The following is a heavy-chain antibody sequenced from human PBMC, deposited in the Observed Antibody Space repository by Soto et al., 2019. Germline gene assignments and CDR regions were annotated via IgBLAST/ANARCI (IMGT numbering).Heavy chain of an antibody. CDR2: IWHDGSNK. J-gene: IGHJ6*02. D-gene: IGHD1-7*01. CDR1: GFTFSSYG. CDR3: ARDHWNYGHYYYGMDV. Sequence: GGSLRLSCAASGFTFSSYGMHWVRQAPGKGLEWVAVIWHDGSNKYYADSVKGRFTISRDNSKNTLYLQMNSLRAEDTAVYYCARDHWNYGHYYYGMDVWGQGTTVTVSS. V-gene: IGHV3-33*01.